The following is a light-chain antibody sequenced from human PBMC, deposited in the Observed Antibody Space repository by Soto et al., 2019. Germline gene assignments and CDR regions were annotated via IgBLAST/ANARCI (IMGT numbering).Light chain of an antibody. CDR2: EVI. Sequence: SALTQVASVSGSPGQSITISCTGTSSDVGTFNLVSWYQQHPGKAPRLMIYEVIKRPSGVSNRFSGSNSGNTASLTISGLQAEDEADYYCCSYAGSSVYVFGTGTKLTVL. CDR3: CSYAGSSVYV. J-gene: IGLJ1*01. CDR1: SSDVGTFNL. V-gene: IGLV2-23*02.